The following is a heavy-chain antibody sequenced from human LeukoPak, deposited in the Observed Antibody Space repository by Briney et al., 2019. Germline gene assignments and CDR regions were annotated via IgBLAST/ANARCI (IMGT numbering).Heavy chain of an antibody. V-gene: IGHV4-34*01. CDR3: ARYYYYYYYMDV. CDR1: GGSSSGYY. Sequence: SETLSLTCAVYGGSSSGYYWSWIRQPPGKGLEWIGEINHSGSTNYNPSLKSRVTISVDTSKNQFSLKLSSVTAADTAVYYCARYYYYYYYMDVWGKGTTVTVSS. CDR2: INHSGST. J-gene: IGHJ6*03.